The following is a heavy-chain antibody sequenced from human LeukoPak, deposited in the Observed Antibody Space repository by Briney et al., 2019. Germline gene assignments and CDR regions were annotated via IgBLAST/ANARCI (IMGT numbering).Heavy chain of an antibody. Sequence: ASVKVSCKASGYTFRSYDITWVRQAPGQGLEWLGVINPSGGRTTYAQKFQGRVTMTRDTSTSTVYMELSSLRSEDTAVYYCAREVVVVAATDYYNGMDVWGQGTTVTVSS. J-gene: IGHJ6*02. CDR2: INPSGGRT. CDR3: AREVVVVAATDYYNGMDV. D-gene: IGHD2-15*01. CDR1: GYTFRSYD. V-gene: IGHV1-46*01.